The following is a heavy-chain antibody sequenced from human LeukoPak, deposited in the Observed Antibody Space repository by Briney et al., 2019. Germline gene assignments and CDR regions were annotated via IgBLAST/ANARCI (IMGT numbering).Heavy chain of an antibody. J-gene: IGHJ5*02. D-gene: IGHD1-20*01. Sequence: SQTLSLTCAISGDSVSSNSAAWNCIQQSPSRGLEWLGRTYYRSKLYNDYAVSVKSRITINPDTSKNQFSLQLNSVTPEDTAVYYCAREIRGLNWNDWFDPWGQGTLVTVSS. CDR1: GDSVSSNSAA. V-gene: IGHV6-1*01. CDR3: AREIRGLNWNDWFDP. CDR2: TYYRSKLYN.